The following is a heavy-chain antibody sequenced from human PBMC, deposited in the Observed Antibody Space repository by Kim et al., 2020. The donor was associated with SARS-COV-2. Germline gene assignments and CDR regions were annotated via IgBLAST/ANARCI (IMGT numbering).Heavy chain of an antibody. Sequence: YYADSVKGRFTISRDNSKNTLYLQMNSLRAEDTAVYYCASKTTVISYFDYWGQGTLVTVSS. V-gene: IGHV3-30*01. CDR3: ASKTTVISYFDY. D-gene: IGHD4-17*01. J-gene: IGHJ4*02.